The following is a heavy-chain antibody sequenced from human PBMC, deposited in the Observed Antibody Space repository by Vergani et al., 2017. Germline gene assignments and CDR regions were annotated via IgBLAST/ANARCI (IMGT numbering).Heavy chain of an antibody. CDR2: IYLGGTT. D-gene: IGHD2-15*01. V-gene: IGHV4-34*11. Sequence: QVQLQQWGAGLLKPSETLTLTCAVYGGSFSGYYWNWIRQTPGKGLEWIGYIYLGGTTTYNPSLESRVSLSADTSKNQFSLQLTSVTAADTAVYYCARGPSVVQGHYIYYYSYFMDVWGKGTTVTVSS. CDR3: ARGPSVVQGHYIYYYSYFMDV. J-gene: IGHJ6*03. CDR1: GGSFSGYY.